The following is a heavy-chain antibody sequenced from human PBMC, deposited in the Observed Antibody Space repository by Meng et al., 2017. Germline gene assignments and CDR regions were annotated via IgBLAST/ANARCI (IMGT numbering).Heavy chain of an antibody. J-gene: IGHJ4*02. V-gene: IGHV3-66*02. CDR1: GFTVSSNY. Sequence: GESLKISCAASGFTVSSNYMSWVRQAPGKGLEWVSVIYSGGSTYYADSVKGRFTISRGNSKNTLYLQMNSLRAEDTAVYYYARAGRSSGTYYFDYWGQGTLVTVSS. D-gene: IGHD6-19*01. CDR3: ARAGRSSGTYYFDY. CDR2: IYSGGST.